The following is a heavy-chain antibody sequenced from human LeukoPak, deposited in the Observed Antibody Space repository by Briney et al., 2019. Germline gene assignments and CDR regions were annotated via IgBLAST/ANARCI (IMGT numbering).Heavy chain of an antibody. CDR3: ARVLMVLGRTNWFVP. V-gene: IGHV4-4*07. D-gene: IGHD3-10*01. CDR1: GGSISSYY. Sequence: SETLSLTCTVSGGSISSYYWSWIRQPAGKGLEWIGRIYTSGSTNYNPSLKSRVTISVDTSKNQFSLKLSSVTAADTAVYYCARVLMVLGRTNWFVPWGQGTLVTVSS. J-gene: IGHJ5*02. CDR2: IYTSGST.